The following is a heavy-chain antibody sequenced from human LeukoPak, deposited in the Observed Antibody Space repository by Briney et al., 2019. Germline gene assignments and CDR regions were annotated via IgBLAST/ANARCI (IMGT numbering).Heavy chain of an antibody. CDR1: GFTVSSNY. J-gene: IGHJ4*02. V-gene: IGHV4-4*02. Sequence: PGGSLRLSCAAAGFTVSSNYMSWVRQPPGKGLEWIGEVHKSGSTNYYPSLQSRVTISIDKSKNQIALELTSVTAADTAVYYCAKEIVGAPTPGAYWGQGILVTVSS. D-gene: IGHD1-26*01. CDR2: VHKSGST. CDR3: AKEIVGAPTPGAY.